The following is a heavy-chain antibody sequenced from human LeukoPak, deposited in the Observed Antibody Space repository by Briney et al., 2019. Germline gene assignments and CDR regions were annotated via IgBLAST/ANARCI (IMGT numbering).Heavy chain of an antibody. V-gene: IGHV6-1*01. CDR3: ARSSSGWFNWFDP. CDR1: GDSVSSTNAT. Sequence: SQTLSLTCAISGDSVSSTNATWNWIRQSPSRGLEWLGRTYYRSKWYNDYAISVKSRITINPDTSKNQFSLQLNSVTPEDTAVYYCARSSSGWFNWFDPWGQGTLVTVSS. CDR2: TYYRSKWYN. J-gene: IGHJ5*02. D-gene: IGHD6-19*01.